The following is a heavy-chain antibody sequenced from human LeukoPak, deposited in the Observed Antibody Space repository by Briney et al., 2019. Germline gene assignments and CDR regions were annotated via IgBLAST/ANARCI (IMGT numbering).Heavy chain of an antibody. J-gene: IGHJ4*02. CDR3: ARAEDYVWGSYRYPGDY. CDR1: GFTFSSYD. CDR2: IGTAGDT. D-gene: IGHD3-16*02. V-gene: IGHV3-13*01. Sequence: GGSLRLSCAASGFTFSSYDMHWVRQATGKGLEWVSAIGTAGDTYYPGSVKGRFTISRENAKNSLYLQMNSLRAEDTALYYCARAEDYVWGSYRYPGDYWGQGTLVTVSS.